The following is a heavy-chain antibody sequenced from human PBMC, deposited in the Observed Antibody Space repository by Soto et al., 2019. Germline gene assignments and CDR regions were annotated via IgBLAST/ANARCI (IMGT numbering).Heavy chain of an antibody. CDR3: ARDSGNLGNWAYFFDY. D-gene: IGHD7-27*01. CDR2: ISGYNSNT. CDR1: GYTFTDFG. V-gene: IGHV1-18*01. Sequence: QGQLVQSGAEVKKPGASVKVSCKASGYTFTDFGISWVRQAPGQGLEWMGWISGYNSNTNYAQKVQGRVTMTTDTSTSTAYMELRNLTSDDTVVYYCARDSGNLGNWAYFFDYWGQGTLVTVSS. J-gene: IGHJ4*02.